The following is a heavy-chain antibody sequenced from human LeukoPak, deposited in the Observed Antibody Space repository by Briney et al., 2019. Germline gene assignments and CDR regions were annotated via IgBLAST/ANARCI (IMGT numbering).Heavy chain of an antibody. CDR1: GGSISSSSYY. Sequence: SETLSLTCTVSGGSISSSSYYWGWIRQPPGKGLEWIGSIYYSGSTYDNPSLKSRVTISVDTSKNQFSLKLSSVTAADTAVYYCARGRGYCSSTSCHNYYMDVWSKGTTVTVSS. J-gene: IGHJ6*03. D-gene: IGHD2-2*01. CDR2: IYYSGST. CDR3: ARGRGYCSSTSCHNYYMDV. V-gene: IGHV4-39*07.